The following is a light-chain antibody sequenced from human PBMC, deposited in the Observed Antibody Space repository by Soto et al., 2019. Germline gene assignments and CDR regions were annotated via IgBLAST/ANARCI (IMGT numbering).Light chain of an antibody. CDR3: QVWDSSSDHWV. Sequence: SYELTQPPSVSVAPGKTARITCGGYNTGAKSVHWYQQKPGQAPVLVIFYDSDRPSGIPERFSGSNSGNTATLAISRVEAGDEADYYCQVWDSSSDHWVFGGGTQLTVL. J-gene: IGLJ7*01. CDR1: NTGAKS. V-gene: IGLV3-21*04. CDR2: YDS.